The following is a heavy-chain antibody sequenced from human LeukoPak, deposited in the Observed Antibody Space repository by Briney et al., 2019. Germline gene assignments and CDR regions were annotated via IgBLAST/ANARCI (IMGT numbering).Heavy chain of an antibody. J-gene: IGHJ6*03. Sequence: SETLSLTCTVSGGSISSYYWSWIRQPPGKGLEWIGYIYYSGSTNYNPSLKSRVTISVDTSKNQLSLKLSSVTAADTAVYYCAREWSSYMDVWGKGTTVTVSS. V-gene: IGHV4-59*01. CDR1: GGSISSYY. D-gene: IGHD2-8*01. CDR3: AREWSSYMDV. CDR2: IYYSGST.